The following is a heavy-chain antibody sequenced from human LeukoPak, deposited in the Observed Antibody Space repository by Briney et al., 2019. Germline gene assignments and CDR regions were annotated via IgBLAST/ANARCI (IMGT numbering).Heavy chain of an antibody. Sequence: GGSLRLSCAASGFSFSDYYMIWIRQFPGRGLEWVSIISSGGDTIYYADSVRGRFSVSRDNAGNSLFLQMNSLRVEDSAVYYCARAGYYDVFTGYFDWGQGTLVTVSS. CDR2: ISSGGDTI. D-gene: IGHD3-9*01. CDR3: ARAGYYDVFTGYFD. J-gene: IGHJ4*02. V-gene: IGHV3-11*01. CDR1: GFSFSDYY.